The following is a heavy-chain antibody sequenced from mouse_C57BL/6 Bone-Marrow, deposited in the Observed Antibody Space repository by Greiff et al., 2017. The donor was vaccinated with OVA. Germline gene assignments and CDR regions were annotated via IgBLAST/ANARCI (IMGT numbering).Heavy chain of an antibody. J-gene: IGHJ3*01. D-gene: IGHD4-1*01. V-gene: IGHV1-69*01. CDR2: IDPSDSYT. CDR1: GYTFTSYW. Sequence: VQLVESGAELVMPGASVKLSCKASGYTFTSYWMHWVKQRPGQGLEWIGEIDPSDSYTNYNQKFKGKSTLTVDKSSSTAYMQLSSLTSEDSAVYYCARFRAGSPFAYWGQGTLVTVSA. CDR3: ARFRAGSPFAY.